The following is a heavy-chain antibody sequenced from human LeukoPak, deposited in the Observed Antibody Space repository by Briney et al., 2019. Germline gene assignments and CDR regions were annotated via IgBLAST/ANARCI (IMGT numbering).Heavy chain of an antibody. V-gene: IGHV4-39*07. CDR3: ARVALDIVVVVAATFDY. CDR2: IYYSGST. CDR1: GGSISSSSYY. Sequence: PSETLSLTCTVSGGSISSSSYYWGWIRQPPGKGLEWIGSIYYSGSTYYNPSLKSRVTISVDTSKNQFSLELSSVTAADTAVYYCARVALDIVVVVAATFDYWGQGTLVTVSS. J-gene: IGHJ4*02. D-gene: IGHD2-15*01.